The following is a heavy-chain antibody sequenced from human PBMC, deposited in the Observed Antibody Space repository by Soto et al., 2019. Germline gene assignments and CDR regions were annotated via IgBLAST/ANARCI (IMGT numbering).Heavy chain of an antibody. CDR3: ARHSWAPNWFDP. Sequence: SETLSLTCAVSSGSISSSNWWSWVRQPPGKGLEWIGEIYHSGITNFNPSLKSRVTISVDKSKNQFSLKLSSVTAADTAVYYCARHSWAPNWFDPWGQGTLVTVSS. CDR2: IYHSGIT. V-gene: IGHV4-4*02. J-gene: IGHJ5*02. CDR1: SGSISSSNW.